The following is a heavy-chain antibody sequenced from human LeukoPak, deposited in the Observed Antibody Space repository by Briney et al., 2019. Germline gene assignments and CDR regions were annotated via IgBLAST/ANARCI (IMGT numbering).Heavy chain of an antibody. J-gene: IGHJ6*02. CDR1: GGTFSTDA. CDR3: ARVGQYDSRQPQTPYYYALDV. CDR2: IIPVLGTV. D-gene: IGHD3-22*01. V-gene: IGHV1-69*04. Sequence: SVKVSCKASGGTFSTDAISWVRQAPGQGLEAMGRIIPVLGTVKYEQKYQGRVTISADKSTNTAYMELNSLTFEDTALYYCARVGQYDSRQPQTPYYYALDVWGQGTAVTVSS.